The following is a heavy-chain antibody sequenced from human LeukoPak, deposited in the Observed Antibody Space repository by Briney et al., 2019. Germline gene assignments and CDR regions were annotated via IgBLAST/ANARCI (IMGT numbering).Heavy chain of an antibody. V-gene: IGHV5-51*01. CDR2: MYPGDSNI. J-gene: IGHJ6*02. D-gene: IGHD5-24*01. CDR1: GYSFTNYW. CDR3: ARQPHNYYGMDV. Sequence: GESLKISCKGSGYSFTNYWIGWVRQMPGKDMEWMGIMYPGDSNIRYSPSFQGQVTISADRSISTAFLQWSSLKASDTAMYYCARQPHNYYGMDVWGQGTTVTVSS.